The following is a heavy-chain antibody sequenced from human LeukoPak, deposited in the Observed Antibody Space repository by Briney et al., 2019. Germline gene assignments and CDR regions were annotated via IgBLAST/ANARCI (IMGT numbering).Heavy chain of an antibody. Sequence: GRSLRLSCAASGFTFSGYPMNWVRQAPGKGLEWVAVISYDGSNKYYADSVKGRFTISRDNSKNTLYVQMSSLRAEDTAVYYCARHSLAIPYYFDYWGQGTLVTVSS. CDR1: GFTFSGYP. D-gene: IGHD5-12*01. J-gene: IGHJ4*02. CDR2: ISYDGSNK. CDR3: ARHSLAIPYYFDY. V-gene: IGHV3-30-3*01.